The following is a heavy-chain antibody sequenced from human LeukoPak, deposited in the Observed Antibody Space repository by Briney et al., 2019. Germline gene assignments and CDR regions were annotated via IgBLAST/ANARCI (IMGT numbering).Heavy chain of an antibody. CDR2: INPKSGGT. V-gene: IGHV1-2*06. D-gene: IGHD6-19*01. CDR1: GYTFIDYY. CDR3: ARETYNGWYYYFDY. Sequence: ASVKVSCKASGYTFIDYYIHWVRQAPGQGLEWMGRINPKSGGTNHAQKFQGRVTMTRDTSISTAYMELSSLRSDDTAVYFCARETYNGWYYYFDYWGQGTLVTVSS. J-gene: IGHJ4*02.